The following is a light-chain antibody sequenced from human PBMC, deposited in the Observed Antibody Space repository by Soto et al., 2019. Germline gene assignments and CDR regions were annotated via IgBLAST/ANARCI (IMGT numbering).Light chain of an antibody. CDR1: SSNIGAGYD. CDR2: RNS. CDR3: QSCDSSLSGSGV. J-gene: IGLJ1*01. Sequence: QSVLTQPPSLSGAPGQRVTISCTGSSSNIGAGYDVHWYQQLPGTAPKLLIYRNSNRPSGVPDRFSGSKSGTSASLAITGLQAEDEADYYCQSCDSSLSGSGVFGTGTKVTVL. V-gene: IGLV1-40*01.